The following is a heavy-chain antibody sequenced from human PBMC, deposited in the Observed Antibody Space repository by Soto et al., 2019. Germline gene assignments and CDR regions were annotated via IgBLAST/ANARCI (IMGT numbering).Heavy chain of an antibody. CDR1: GYTLTSYA. D-gene: IGHD2-21*02. CDR2: INAGNGNT. CDR3: ARSIVVVTALDY. Sequence: GASVKGSCKASGYTLTSYAMHWGLQAPGQRLEWMGWINAGNGNTKYSQKFQGRVTISRDTSASTAYMELSSLRSEDTAVYYCARSIVVVTALDYWGQGTLVTVSS. J-gene: IGHJ4*02. V-gene: IGHV1-3*01.